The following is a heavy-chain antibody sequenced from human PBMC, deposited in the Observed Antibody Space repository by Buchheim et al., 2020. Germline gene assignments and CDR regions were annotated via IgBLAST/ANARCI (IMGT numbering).Heavy chain of an antibody. CDR3: ARDQGCSSGSCHGYYYGMDV. D-gene: IGHD1-26*01. CDR1: GFTFNSYW. Sequence: EVQLVESGGGLVQPGGSLRLSCAASGFTFNSYWMSWVRQAPGKGPEWVANIKQDGSDKYYVDSVKGRFTISRDKAKKSLYLQMNSLRAEDTAVYYCARDQGCSSGSCHGYYYGMDVWGQGT. CDR2: IKQDGSDK. V-gene: IGHV3-7*03. J-gene: IGHJ6*02.